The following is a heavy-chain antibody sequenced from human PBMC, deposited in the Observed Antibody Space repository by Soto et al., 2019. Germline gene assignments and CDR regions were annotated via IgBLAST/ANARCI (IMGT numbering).Heavy chain of an antibody. CDR2: IIPIFGTA. V-gene: IGHV1-69*13. D-gene: IGHD3-10*01. J-gene: IGHJ3*02. Sequence: SVKVSCKASGGTFSSYAISWVRQAPGQGLEWMGGIIPIFGTANYAQKFQGRVTITADESTSTAYMELSSLRSEDTAVYYCARDASPVGDARGGRGAFDIWGQGTMVTVSS. CDR3: ARDASPVGDARGGRGAFDI. CDR1: GGTFSSYA.